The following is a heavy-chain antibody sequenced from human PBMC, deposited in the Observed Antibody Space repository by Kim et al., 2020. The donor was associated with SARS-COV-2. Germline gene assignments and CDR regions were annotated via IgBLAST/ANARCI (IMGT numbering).Heavy chain of an antibody. D-gene: IGHD3-22*01. CDR3: AKGGYYYDSRRGPDY. J-gene: IGHJ4*02. CDR2: IWYDGSNK. CDR1: GFTFSSYG. V-gene: IGHV3-33*06. Sequence: GGSLRLSCAASGFTFSSYGMHWVRQAPGKGLEWVAVIWYDGSNKYYADSVKGRFTISRDNSKNTLYLQMNSLRAEDTAVYYCAKGGYYYDSRRGPDYWGQGTLVTVSS.